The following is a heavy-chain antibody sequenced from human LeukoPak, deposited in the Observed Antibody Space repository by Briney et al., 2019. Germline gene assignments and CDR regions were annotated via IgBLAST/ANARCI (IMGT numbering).Heavy chain of an antibody. V-gene: IGHV3-9*01. Sequence: GRSLRLSCAASGFTFDDYAMHWVRQAPGKGLEWVSGISWNSGSIGYADSVKGRFTISRDNAKNSLYLQMNSLRAEDTALYYCAKGGSGYSKSFFDYWGQGTLVTVSS. CDR2: ISWNSGSI. CDR1: GFTFDDYA. CDR3: AKGGSGYSKSFFDY. J-gene: IGHJ4*02. D-gene: IGHD3-3*01.